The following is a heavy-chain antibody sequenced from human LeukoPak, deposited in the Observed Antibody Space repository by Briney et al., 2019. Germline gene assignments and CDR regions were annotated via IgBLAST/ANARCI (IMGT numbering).Heavy chain of an antibody. V-gene: IGHV1-8*01. CDR3: ARPAQQLVRNDAFDI. D-gene: IGHD6-13*01. CDR1: GYTFTNYD. CDR2: MGSNSGDT. Sequence: ASVKVSCKASGYTFTNYDINWVRQATGQGLEWMGWMGSNSGDTGYAQKSQGRVTMTRDTFISTAYMELNNVRSEDTAVYYCARPAQQLVRNDAFDIWGQGTMVTVSS. J-gene: IGHJ3*02.